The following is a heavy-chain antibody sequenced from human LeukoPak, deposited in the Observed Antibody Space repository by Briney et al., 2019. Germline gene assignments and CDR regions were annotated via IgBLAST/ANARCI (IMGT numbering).Heavy chain of an antibody. D-gene: IGHD4-17*01. CDR3: ARGHTAVTRHFDF. CDR1: GFTFTTYS. V-gene: IGHV3-21*01. CDR2: I. J-gene: IGHJ4*02. Sequence: GGSLRLSCEASGFTFTTYSMTWVRQAPGKGLEWVSIISAYALKGRFTISRDDAKNLLYLDMNSLRAEDTAVYYCARGHTAVTRHFDFWGQGTLVTVSS.